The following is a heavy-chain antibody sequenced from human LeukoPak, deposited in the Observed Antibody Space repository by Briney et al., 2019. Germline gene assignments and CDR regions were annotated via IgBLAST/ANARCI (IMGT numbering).Heavy chain of an antibody. Sequence: SETLSLTCAVYGGSFSGYYWSWIRQPPGKGLEWIGEINHSGSTNYNPSLKSRVTISVDTSKNQFSLKLSSVTAADTAVYYCARGKHYGSGSPAHPDYWGQGTLVTVSS. J-gene: IGHJ4*02. D-gene: IGHD3-10*01. CDR2: INHSGST. CDR3: ARGKHYGSGSPAHPDY. CDR1: GGSFSGYY. V-gene: IGHV4-34*01.